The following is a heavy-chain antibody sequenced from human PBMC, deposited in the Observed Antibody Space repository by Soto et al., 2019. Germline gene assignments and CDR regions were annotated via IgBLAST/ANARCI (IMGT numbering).Heavy chain of an antibody. CDR2: IYYSGST. CDR1: GCSISSGGYY. Sequence: PSETLSLTCTFSGCSISSGGYYWSWIRQQPGKGLEWIGYIYYSGSTYYNPSLKSRVTISVDTSKNQFSLKLSSVTAADTAVYYCARNRIVVVVADAFDIWGQGTMVTVSS. CDR3: ARNRIVVVVADAFDI. J-gene: IGHJ3*02. V-gene: IGHV4-31*03. D-gene: IGHD2-15*01.